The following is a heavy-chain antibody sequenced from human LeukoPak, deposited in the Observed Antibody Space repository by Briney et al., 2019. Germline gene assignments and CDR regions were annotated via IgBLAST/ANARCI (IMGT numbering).Heavy chain of an antibody. CDR1: GFTFSSYA. CDR2: ISGSGGST. Sequence: GGSLRLSCAASGFTFSSYAMSWFRQAPGKGLEWVSAISGSGGSTYYADSVKGRFTISRDNSKNTLYLQMNSLRAEDTAVYYCAKDAMEHWLVPGDYWGQGTLVTVSS. CDR3: AKDAMEHWLVPGDY. V-gene: IGHV3-23*01. D-gene: IGHD6-19*01. J-gene: IGHJ4*02.